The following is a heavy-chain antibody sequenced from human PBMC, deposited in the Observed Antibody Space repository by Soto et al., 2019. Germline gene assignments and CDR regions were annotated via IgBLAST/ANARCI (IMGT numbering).Heavy chain of an antibody. CDR2: ISSSSSTI. CDR1: GVTFRSYS. Sequence: GGSLRLSCAASGVTFRSYSMNWVRQAPGKGLEWVSYISSSSSTIYYADSVKGRFTISRDNAKNSLYLQMNSLRDEDTAVYYCTRGEVVATGDYYYYGMDVWGQGTTVTVSS. D-gene: IGHD2-15*01. V-gene: IGHV3-48*02. CDR3: TRGEVVATGDYYYYGMDV. J-gene: IGHJ6*02.